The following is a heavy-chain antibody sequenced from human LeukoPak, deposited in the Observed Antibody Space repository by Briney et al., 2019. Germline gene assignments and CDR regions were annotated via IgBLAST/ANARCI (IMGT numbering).Heavy chain of an antibody. CDR1: GFTFSDYY. Sequence: PGGSLRLSCAASGFTFSDYYMTWIRQAPGKGLEWVSYISSSSIYRTYADSVKGRFTIYRDNAKNSLYLQMNNLRAEDTAVYYCARDSEFFQHWGQGTLVTVSS. CDR3: ARDSEFFQH. CDR2: ISSSSIYR. V-gene: IGHV3-11*06. J-gene: IGHJ1*01.